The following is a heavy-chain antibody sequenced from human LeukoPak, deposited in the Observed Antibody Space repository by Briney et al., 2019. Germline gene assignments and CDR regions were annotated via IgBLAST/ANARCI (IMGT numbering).Heavy chain of an antibody. D-gene: IGHD3-10*02. J-gene: IGHJ6*04. CDR1: GFTFDDYA. V-gene: IGHV3-43D*03. Sequence: GGSLRLSCAASGFTFDDYAMHWVRQAPGKGLEWVSLISWDGGSTIYYADSVKGRFTISRDNAKNSLYLQMNSLRAEDTAVYYCAELGITMIGGVWGKGTTVTISS. CDR2: ISWDGGST. CDR3: AELGITMIGGV.